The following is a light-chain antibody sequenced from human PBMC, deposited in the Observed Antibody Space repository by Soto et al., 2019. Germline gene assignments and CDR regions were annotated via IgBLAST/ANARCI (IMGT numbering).Light chain of an antibody. CDR2: DAS. Sequence: DIQMTQSPSTLSASVGDRVTITCRASQSINTWLAWYQQKPGKAPDLLIYDASTLESGVPSRFIGSGSGTEFTLTISSLQPDDFATYYCQQYNNYMLTFGGGTKVEI. J-gene: IGKJ4*01. CDR1: QSINTW. CDR3: QQYNNYMLT. V-gene: IGKV1-5*01.